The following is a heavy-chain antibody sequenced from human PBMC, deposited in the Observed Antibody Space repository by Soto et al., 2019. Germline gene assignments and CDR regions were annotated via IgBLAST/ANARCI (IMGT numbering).Heavy chain of an antibody. CDR2: IRSKAYGGTT. D-gene: IGHD3-3*01. J-gene: IGHJ3*02. Sequence: GGSLRLSCTASGFTFGDYAMSWFRQAPGKGLEWVGFIRSKAYGGTTEYAASVKGRFTISRDDSKSIAYLQMNSLKTEDTAVYYCTSLSTKTIFGVVTDAFDIWGQGTMVTVSS. CDR1: GFTFGDYA. CDR3: TSLSTKTIFGVVTDAFDI. V-gene: IGHV3-49*03.